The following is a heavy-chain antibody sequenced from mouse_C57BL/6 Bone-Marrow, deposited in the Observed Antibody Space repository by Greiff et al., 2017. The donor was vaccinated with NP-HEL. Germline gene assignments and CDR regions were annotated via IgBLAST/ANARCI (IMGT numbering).Heavy chain of an antibody. CDR2: ISSGGDYI. J-gene: IGHJ4*01. Sequence: EVKVVESGEGLVKPGGSLKLSCAASGFTFSSYAMSWVRQTPEKRLEWVAYISSGGDYIYYADTVKGRFTISRDNARNTLYLQMSSLKSEDTAMYYCTRVHYYGSSLYAMDYWGQGTSVTVSS. CDR3: TRVHYYGSSLYAMDY. CDR1: GFTFSSYA. V-gene: IGHV5-9-1*02. D-gene: IGHD1-1*01.